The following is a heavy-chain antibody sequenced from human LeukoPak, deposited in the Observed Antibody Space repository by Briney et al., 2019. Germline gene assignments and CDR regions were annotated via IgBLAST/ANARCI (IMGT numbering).Heavy chain of an antibody. CDR3: ATTKKNWNDVGDAFDI. D-gene: IGHD1-1*01. CDR1: GYTFTSYG. V-gene: IGHV1-18*01. Sequence: ASVKVSCKASGYTFTSYGISWVRQAPGQGLEWMGWISAYNGNTNYAQKLQGRVTMTEDTSTDTAYMELSSLRSEDTAVYYCATTKKNWNDVGDAFDIWGQGTMVTVSS. J-gene: IGHJ3*02. CDR2: ISAYNGNT.